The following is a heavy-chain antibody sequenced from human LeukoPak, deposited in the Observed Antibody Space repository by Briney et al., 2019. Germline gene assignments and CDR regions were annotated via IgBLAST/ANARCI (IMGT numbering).Heavy chain of an antibody. CDR1: GYTFSSYY. CDR3: ARGHYDSCGYYLNFYYYYYMDV. J-gene: IGHJ6*03. CDR2: IIPSDGFT. V-gene: IGHV1-46*01. Sequence: ASVKVSCKASGYTFSSYYVHWVRQAPGQGLEWMGMIIPSDGFTSYAQKFQGRVTMTRDMSTSTVYMELSSLRSDDTAVYYCARGHYDSCGYYLNFYYYYYMDVWGKGTTVTISS. D-gene: IGHD3-22*01.